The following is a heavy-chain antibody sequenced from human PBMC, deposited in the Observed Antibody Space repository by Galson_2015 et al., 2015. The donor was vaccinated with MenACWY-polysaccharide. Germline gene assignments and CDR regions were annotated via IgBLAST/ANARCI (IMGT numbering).Heavy chain of an antibody. Sequence: SVKVSCKASGYTFTGYYIHWVRQAPGQGLEWMGRVNPNSGGTNYAQKYQGRVTMTSDTSISTAFMVLTSLRTDDTAVYFCARADGDDSHFYGMDVWGQGTTVTVS. D-gene: IGHD4-17*01. CDR2: VNPNSGGT. CDR3: ARADGDDSHFYGMDV. CDR1: GYTFTGYY. J-gene: IGHJ6*02. V-gene: IGHV1-2*06.